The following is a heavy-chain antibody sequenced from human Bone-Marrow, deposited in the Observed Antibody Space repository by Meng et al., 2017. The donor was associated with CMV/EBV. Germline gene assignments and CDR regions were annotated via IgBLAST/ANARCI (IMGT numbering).Heavy chain of an antibody. CDR1: GGSISSGDYY. CDR2: IYYSGST. V-gene: IGHV4-30-4*08. D-gene: IGHD2-2*01. Sequence: SETLSLTCTVSGGSISSGDYYWSWIRQPPGKGLEWIGYIYYSGSTYYNPSLKSRVTISVDTSKNQFSLKLSSVTAADTAVYYCARDRDSTSYNWFDPWGQGTLVTVSS. CDR3: ARDRDSTSYNWFDP. J-gene: IGHJ5*02.